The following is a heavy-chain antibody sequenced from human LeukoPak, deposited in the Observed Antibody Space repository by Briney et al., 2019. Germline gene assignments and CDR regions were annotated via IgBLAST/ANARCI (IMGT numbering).Heavy chain of an antibody. J-gene: IGHJ4*02. CDR2: MKIDGGQK. CDR1: GFSFSNYW. V-gene: IGHV3-7*01. Sequence: GGSRRLSWVASGFSFSNYWMGWVRQAPGKLPEWVENMKIDGGQKYYAKSVKGQFTTSSDNDRNSVFLQMGGLRVEDTAIYYCARAPVEWDLLLDYWGQGTLVTVSS. CDR3: ARAPVEWDLLLDY. D-gene: IGHD1-26*01.